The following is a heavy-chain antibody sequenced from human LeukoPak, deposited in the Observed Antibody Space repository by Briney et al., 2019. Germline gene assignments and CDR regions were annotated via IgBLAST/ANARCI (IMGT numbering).Heavy chain of an antibody. Sequence: GGSLRLSCAASGFTFSSYSMNWVRQAPGQGLEWVSYITGHSSTIYYADSVKGRFTISRDNAKNSVYLQMNSLRAEDTAVYYCARDGSYGGYGDYWGQGTLVTVSS. CDR1: GFTFSSYS. D-gene: IGHD5-12*01. CDR3: ARDGSYGGYGDY. J-gene: IGHJ4*02. V-gene: IGHV3-48*01. CDR2: ITGHSSTI.